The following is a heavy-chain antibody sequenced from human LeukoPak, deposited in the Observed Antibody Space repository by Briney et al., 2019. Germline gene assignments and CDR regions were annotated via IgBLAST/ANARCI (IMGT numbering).Heavy chain of an antibody. CDR3: ARVTGDSSSWYYYDY. D-gene: IGHD6-13*01. CDR1: GASISSYY. CDR2: IYTSGST. Sequence: SETLSLTCTVSGASISSYYWSWIRQPAGKGLEWIGRIYTSGSTNYNPSLKSRVTISVDRSKNQFSLKLSSVTAADTAVYYCARVTGDSSSWYYYDYWGQGTLVIVSS. V-gene: IGHV4-4*07. J-gene: IGHJ4*02.